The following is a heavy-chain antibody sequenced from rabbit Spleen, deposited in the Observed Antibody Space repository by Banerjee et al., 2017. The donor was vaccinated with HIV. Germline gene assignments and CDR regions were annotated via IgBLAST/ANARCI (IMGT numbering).Heavy chain of an antibody. CDR1: GFSFSSSDW. D-gene: IGHD4-1*01. V-gene: IGHV1S40*01. J-gene: IGHJ4*01. Sequence: QSLEESGGDLVKPGASLTLTCTASGFSFSSSDWIYWVRQAPGKGLEWIGYIDPVFGTTYYASWAKGRFTISKTSSTTVTLQMTSLTVADTATYFCARDLDGVIGWNFGWWGPGPLVTVS. CDR2: IDPVFGTT. CDR3: ARDLDGVIGWNFGW.